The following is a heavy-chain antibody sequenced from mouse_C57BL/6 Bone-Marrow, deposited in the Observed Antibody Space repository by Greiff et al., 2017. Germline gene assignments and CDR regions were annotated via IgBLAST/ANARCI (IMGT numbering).Heavy chain of an antibody. V-gene: IGHV1-42*01. CDR1: GYSFTGYY. D-gene: IGHD2-4*01. CDR3: AREPYYDYTDYAMDY. Sequence: EVQLQQSGPELVKPGASVKISCKASGYSFTGYYMNWVKQSPEKSLEWIGEINPSTGGTTYNQKFKAKATLTVDKSSSTAYMQLKSLTSEDSAVYYCAREPYYDYTDYAMDYWGQGTSVTVSS. CDR2: INPSTGGT. J-gene: IGHJ4*01.